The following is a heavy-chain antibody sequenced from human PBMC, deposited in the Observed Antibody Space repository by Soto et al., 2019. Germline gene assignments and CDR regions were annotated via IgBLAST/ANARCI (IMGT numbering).Heavy chain of an antibody. CDR2: ISGGGDAT. CDR1: GFTFFNYA. Sequence: EVQLLESGGGLVQPGGSLRLSCAGSGFTFFNYAMNWVRQAPGKGLEWVSSISGGGDATFFPDAVMGRFTFSNDNSKNTVTVPMNRLVVEDTAVYDCARKILGSTTLTEDWYFDLWGRGTLVTVSS. J-gene: IGHJ2*01. V-gene: IGHV3-23*01. D-gene: IGHD7-27*01. CDR3: ARKILGSTTLTEDWYFDL.